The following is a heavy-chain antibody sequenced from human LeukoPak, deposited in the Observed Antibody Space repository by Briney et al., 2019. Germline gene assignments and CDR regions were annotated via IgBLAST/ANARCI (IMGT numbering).Heavy chain of an antibody. D-gene: IGHD2-21*01. V-gene: IGHV4-39*01. CDR2: IYYSGTT. CDR1: GGSISTCSHY. Sequence: SETLSLTCTVSGGSISTCSHYWGWIRQSPGKGLEWIGSIYYSGTTSYNPSLKSRVTISVDTSKNQFSLKLNSVTAADTAVYYCARHVALHILFGSSDYWGQGTLVTVSS. CDR3: ARHVALHILFGSSDY. J-gene: IGHJ4*02.